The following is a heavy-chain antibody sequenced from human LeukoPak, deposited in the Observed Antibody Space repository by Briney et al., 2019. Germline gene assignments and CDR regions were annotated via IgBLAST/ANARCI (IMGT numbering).Heavy chain of an antibody. Sequence: PGGSLRLSCAASGIDFSTYAINWVRQAPGKGLEWVSSISTTSTYIFYADSLKGRFTISRDNAKNSVYLQMNSLRPEDTAVYYCSRDRMGGLDYWGQGTLVTVSS. J-gene: IGHJ4*02. CDR3: SRDRMGGLDY. V-gene: IGHV3-21*01. CDR2: ISTTSTYI. CDR1: GIDFSTYA. D-gene: IGHD5-12*01.